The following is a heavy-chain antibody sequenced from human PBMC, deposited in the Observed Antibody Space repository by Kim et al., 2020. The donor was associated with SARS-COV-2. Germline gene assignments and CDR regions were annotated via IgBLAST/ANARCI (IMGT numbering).Heavy chain of an antibody. V-gene: IGHV4-34*01. D-gene: IGHD3-10*01. Sequence: SETLSLTCAVYGGSFRNYYWTWIRQPPGKGLEWLGEVNHSGGTNYNPSLMGRVTVSVDASKNHLSLKLSSVTAADTSVYYCARGERWDNPFGELSTRTRYAKYYNVDVWGQGTTVTISS. CDR1: GGSFRNYY. CDR2: VNHSGGT. J-gene: IGHJ6*02. CDR3: ARGERWDNPFGELSTRTRYAKYYNVDV.